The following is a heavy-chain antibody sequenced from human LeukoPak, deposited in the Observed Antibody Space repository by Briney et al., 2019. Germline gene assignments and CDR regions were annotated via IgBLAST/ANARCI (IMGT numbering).Heavy chain of an antibody. CDR3: ARDVTEDSSGYYSDY. D-gene: IGHD3-22*01. CDR2: ISGSGGST. J-gene: IGHJ4*02. V-gene: IGHV3-23*01. CDR1: GFTFSSYA. Sequence: GGSLRLSCAASGFTFSSYARSWVGQAPGEGLEWVAAISGSGGSTYYADSVKGRFTISRDNSKNTLYLQMNSLRAEDTAVYYCARDVTEDSSGYYSDYWGQRTLVTVSS.